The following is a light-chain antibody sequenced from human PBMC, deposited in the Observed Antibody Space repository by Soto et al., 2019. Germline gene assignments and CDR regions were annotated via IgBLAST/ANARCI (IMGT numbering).Light chain of an antibody. CDR2: DSS. CDR3: KQYGSSVYT. J-gene: IGKJ2*01. V-gene: IGKV3-20*01. Sequence: DIALTQSPGTLSLSPGERATLSCRASQSVSSSYLAWYQQKPGQAPRLLIYDSSTRATGIPDRFRGSGSGTDFTLTINRLDPEDFAVYYCKQYGSSVYTFGQGTKLEIK. CDR1: QSVSSSY.